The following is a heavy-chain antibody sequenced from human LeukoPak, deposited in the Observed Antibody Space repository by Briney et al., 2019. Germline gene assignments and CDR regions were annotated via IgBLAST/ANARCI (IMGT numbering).Heavy chain of an antibody. D-gene: IGHD2-15*01. CDR1: GFTFSSYG. Sequence: GGPLRLSCAASGFTFSSYGMHWVRQAPGKGLEWVAVISYDGSNKYYADSVKGRFTISRDNSKNTLYLQMNSLRAEDTAVYYCAKDIRAIVVVATTPDYWGQGTLVTVSS. CDR3: AKDIRAIVVVATTPDY. J-gene: IGHJ4*02. V-gene: IGHV3-30*18. CDR2: ISYDGSNK.